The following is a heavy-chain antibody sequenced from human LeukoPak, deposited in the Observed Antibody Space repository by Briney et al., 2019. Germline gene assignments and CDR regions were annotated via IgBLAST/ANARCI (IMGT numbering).Heavy chain of an antibody. Sequence: RAGGSLRLSCAASGFTFSNSAMSWVRQAPGKGLEWVSAISGSGGSTYYADSVKGRFTISRDNSKNTLYLQMNSLRAEETAVYYCAKEYCSGGSCYCSRWGQGTLVTVSS. CDR3: AKEYCSGGSCYCSR. D-gene: IGHD2-15*01. CDR2: ISGSGGST. CDR1: GFTFSNSA. J-gene: IGHJ4*02. V-gene: IGHV3-23*01.